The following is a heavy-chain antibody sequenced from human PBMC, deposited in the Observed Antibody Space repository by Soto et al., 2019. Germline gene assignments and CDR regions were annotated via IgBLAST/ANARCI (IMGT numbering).Heavy chain of an antibody. D-gene: IGHD1-1*01. Sequence: QGQLVESGGGVVQPGRSMRLSCAASGFTFSSYAMHWVRQAPGKGLEWVAVISYDGSNKYYADSVKGRFTISRDNSKNTLYLQMNSLRAEDTAVYYCARDRLRYSWNDFPYYYYGMDVWGQGTTVTVSS. CDR2: ISYDGSNK. CDR3: ARDRLRYSWNDFPYYYYGMDV. CDR1: GFTFSSYA. J-gene: IGHJ6*02. V-gene: IGHV3-30-3*01.